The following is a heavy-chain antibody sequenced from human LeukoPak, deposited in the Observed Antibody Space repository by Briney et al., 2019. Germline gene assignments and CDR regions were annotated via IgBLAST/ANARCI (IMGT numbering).Heavy chain of an antibody. D-gene: IGHD2-2*01. CDR2: ISYDGSNK. V-gene: IGHV3-30*18. CDR3: AKRPDCSTTNCFRFEY. CDR1: GFTFSSYG. Sequence: GRSLRLSCAASGFTFSSYGMHWVRQAPGKGLEWVAVISYDGSNKYYADSVKGRFTISRDNSKNTLYLQMDSLRAEDTAVYYCAKRPDCSTTNCFRFEYWGQGTLVTVSS. J-gene: IGHJ4*02.